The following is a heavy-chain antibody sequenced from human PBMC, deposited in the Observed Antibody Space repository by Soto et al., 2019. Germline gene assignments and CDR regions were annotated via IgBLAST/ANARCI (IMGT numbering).Heavy chain of an antibody. D-gene: IGHD2-8*01. CDR3: ARVGAGEYCTNGVCYTGAFDY. CDR2: ISSSSSYI. Sequence: EVQLVESGGGLVKPGGSLRLSCAASGFTFSSYSMNWVRQAPGKGLEWVSSISSSSSYIYYADSVKGRFTISRDNAKNSLYLHMNSLRAEDTAVYYCARVGAGEYCTNGVCYTGAFDYWGQGTLVTVSS. J-gene: IGHJ4*02. V-gene: IGHV3-21*01. CDR1: GFTFSSYS.